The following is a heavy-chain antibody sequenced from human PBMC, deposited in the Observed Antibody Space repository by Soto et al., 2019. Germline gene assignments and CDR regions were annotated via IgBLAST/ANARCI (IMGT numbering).Heavy chain of an antibody. CDR2: INHSGST. J-gene: IGHJ5*02. D-gene: IGHD3-10*01. CDR3: ARKAAYGSGREVNWFDP. Sequence: QVQLQQWGAGLLKPSETLSLTCAVYGGSFSGYYWSWIRQPPGKGLEWIGEINHSGSTNYNPSLKRRVTISVDTSKNQFSLKLSSVTAADTAVYYCARKAAYGSGREVNWFDPWGQGTLVTVSS. CDR1: GGSFSGYY. V-gene: IGHV4-34*01.